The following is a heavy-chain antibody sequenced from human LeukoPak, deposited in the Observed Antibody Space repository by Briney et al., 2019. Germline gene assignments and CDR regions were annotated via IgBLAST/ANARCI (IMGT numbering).Heavy chain of an antibody. CDR1: GGSISSSNW. J-gene: IGHJ3*02. Sequence: KPSETLSLTCTVSGGSISSSNWWSWVRQPPGKGLEWIGEIYHSGSTNYNPSLKSRVTISVDKSKNQFSLKLSSVTAADTAVYYCARVTAIPDSGAFDIWGQGTMVTVSS. V-gene: IGHV4-4*02. CDR2: IYHSGST. D-gene: IGHD2-21*02. CDR3: ARVTAIPDSGAFDI.